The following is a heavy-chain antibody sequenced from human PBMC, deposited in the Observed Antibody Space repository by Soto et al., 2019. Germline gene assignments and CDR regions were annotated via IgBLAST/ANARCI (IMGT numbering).Heavy chain of an antibody. D-gene: IGHD1-1*01. J-gene: IGHJ1*01. V-gene: IGHV1-18*01. Sequence: GASVKVSCKASGYTFTSYGISWVRQAPGQGLEWMGWISAYNGNTNYAQKLQGRVTMTTDTSTSTAYMELRSLRSDDTAVYYCARDRRYNWTPQSQYVQHWGQRTLVTV. CDR2: ISAYNGNT. CDR3: ARDRRYNWTPQSQYVQH. CDR1: GYTFTSYG.